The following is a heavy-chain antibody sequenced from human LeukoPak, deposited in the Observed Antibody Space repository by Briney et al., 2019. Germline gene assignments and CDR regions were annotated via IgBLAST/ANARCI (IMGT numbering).Heavy chain of an antibody. CDR1: GGSISSYY. Sequence: PSETLSLTCTVSGGSISSYYWSWIRQPTGKGLEWIGRIYTSGSTNYNPSLKSRVTMSVDTSKNQFSLKLSSVTAADTAVYYCARDDCSGGSCPDLHDAFDIWGQGTMVTVSS. CDR3: ARDDCSGGSCPDLHDAFDI. J-gene: IGHJ3*02. V-gene: IGHV4-4*07. D-gene: IGHD2-15*01. CDR2: IYTSGST.